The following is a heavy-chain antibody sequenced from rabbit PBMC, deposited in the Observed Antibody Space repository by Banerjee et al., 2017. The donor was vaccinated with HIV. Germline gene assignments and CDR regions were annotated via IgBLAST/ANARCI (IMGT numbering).Heavy chain of an antibody. D-gene: IGHD1-1*01. CDR2: IYTGNGKT. CDR3: ARDDGNGDYIDVYFSL. J-gene: IGHJ4*01. CDR1: GLDLSSQW. V-gene: IGHV1S40*01. Sequence: QPLEESGGDLVKPGASLTLTCKASGLDLSSQWICWVRQAPEKGLEWIGCIYTGNGKTYYASWAKGRFTISKSSSTTVTLQMTSLTAADTATYFCARDDGNGDYIDVYFSLWGQGTLVTVS.